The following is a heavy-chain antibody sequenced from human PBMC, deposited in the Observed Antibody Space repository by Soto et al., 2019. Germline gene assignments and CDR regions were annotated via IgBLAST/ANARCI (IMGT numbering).Heavy chain of an antibody. CDR3: ARRYSAWGNAFDV. J-gene: IGHJ3*01. CDR1: GFIFSDHY. CDR2: SRNKPNAYST. V-gene: IGHV3-72*01. Sequence: EVQLVESGGGLVQPGGSLRLSCAASGFIFSDHYMDWVRQAPGKGLEWVGRSRNKPNAYSTEYAASVKGRFTISRDGSKTSLYLQMNSLKAEDTAVYYCARRYSAWGNAFDVWGQGTMVTVSS. D-gene: IGHD5-12*01.